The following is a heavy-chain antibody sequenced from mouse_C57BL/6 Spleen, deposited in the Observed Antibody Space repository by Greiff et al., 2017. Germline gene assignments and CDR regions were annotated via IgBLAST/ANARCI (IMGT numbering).Heavy chain of an antibody. CDR1: GYTFTSYW. CDR2: IDPSDSET. D-gene: IGHD1-1*01. J-gene: IGHJ1*03. Sequence: QVQLQQPGAELVRPGSSVKLSCKASGYTFTSYWMHWVKQRPIQGLEWIGNIDPSDSETHYNQKFKDKATLTVDKSSSTAYMQLSSLTSEDSAVYYCARRGSSYVGYFEVWGTGTTVTVSS. V-gene: IGHV1-52*01. CDR3: ARRGSSYVGYFEV.